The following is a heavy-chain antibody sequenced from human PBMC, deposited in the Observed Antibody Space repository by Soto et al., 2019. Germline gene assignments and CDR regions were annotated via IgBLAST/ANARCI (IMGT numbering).Heavy chain of an antibody. V-gene: IGHV3-23*01. J-gene: IGHJ2*01. CDR1: GFTFSDYA. CDR3: AKDRRRTPTPYWYVDL. Sequence: EVQLLESGGGLVQPGGSLRLSCAASGFTFSDYAMNWVRQVPGKGLEWVSAISGSGGHTYYADSVKGRVTISRDTSKTTLYLQINSLRAEDTAVYFCAKDRRRTPTPYWYVDLWGRGTLVTVSS. CDR2: ISGSGGHT. D-gene: IGHD1-1*01.